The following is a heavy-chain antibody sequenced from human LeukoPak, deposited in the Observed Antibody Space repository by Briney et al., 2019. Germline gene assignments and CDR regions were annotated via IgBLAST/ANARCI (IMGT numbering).Heavy chain of an antibody. D-gene: IGHD6-19*01. CDR2: INPSGGST. J-gene: IGHJ4*02. Sequence: ASVKVSCKASGYTFTSYYMHWVRQAPGQGLEWMGIINPSGGSTSYAQKFQGRVTMTRDMSTSTVYMELSSLRSEDTAVYCCAREIAVAGTGFDYWGQGTLVTVSS. CDR1: GYTFTSYY. V-gene: IGHV1-46*01. CDR3: AREIAVAGTGFDY.